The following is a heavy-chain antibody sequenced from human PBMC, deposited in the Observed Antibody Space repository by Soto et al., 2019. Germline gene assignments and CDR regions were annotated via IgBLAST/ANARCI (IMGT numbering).Heavy chain of an antibody. CDR1: GGSISSGDYY. CDR2: IYYSGST. V-gene: IGHV4-30-4*01. Sequence: SETLSPTCTVSGGSISSGDYYWSWIRQPPGKALEWIGYIYYSGSTYYNPSLKSRVTISVDTSKNQFSLKLSSVTAADTAVYYCARDRGYWFDPWGQGTLVTVSS. J-gene: IGHJ5*02. CDR3: ARDRGYWFDP.